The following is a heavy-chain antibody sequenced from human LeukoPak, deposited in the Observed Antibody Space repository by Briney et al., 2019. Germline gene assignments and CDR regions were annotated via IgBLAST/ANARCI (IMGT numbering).Heavy chain of an antibody. D-gene: IGHD3-10*01. CDR3: ARGTRGSGIPGAPFDY. CDR2: INHSGST. CDR1: GGSFSGYY. J-gene: IGHJ4*02. V-gene: IGHV4-34*01. Sequence: PSETLSLTCAVYGGSFSGYYWSWIRQPPGKGLEWIGEINHSGSTNYNPSLKSRVTISVDTSKNQFSLKLSSVTAADTAVYYCARGTRGSGIPGAPFDYWGQGTLVTVSS.